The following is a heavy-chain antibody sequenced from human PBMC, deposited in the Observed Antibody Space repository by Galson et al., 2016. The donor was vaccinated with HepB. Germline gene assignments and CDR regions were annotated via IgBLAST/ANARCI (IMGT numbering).Heavy chain of an antibody. J-gene: IGHJ4*02. CDR2: ISWDGSSA. D-gene: IGHD1-26*01. Sequence: SLRLSCAASGXXFEXXXIHXXXQAPGQGLQXISLISWDGSSAFYADSMRGRFTVSRDNSKNSLYLQMDNLRTEDTAFYFCAKASGSDYFYAHWGQGSLVTVSS. V-gene: IGHV3-43*01. CDR3: AKASGSDYFYAH. CDR1: GXXFEXXX.